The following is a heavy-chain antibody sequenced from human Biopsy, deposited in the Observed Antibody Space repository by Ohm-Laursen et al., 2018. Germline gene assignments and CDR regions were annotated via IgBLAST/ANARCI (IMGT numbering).Heavy chain of an antibody. CDR2: ISETSSHI. Sequence: GPLRLSRTASGFSVSSYDMNWVRQAPGKGLEWISYISETSSHIYDADSVRGRFTVARDIAKNSLYLQLNSLRVEDTAVYYCARDSSRRAREGGMDVWGQGTTVTVSS. V-gene: IGHV3-21*01. J-gene: IGHJ6*02. D-gene: IGHD6-6*01. CDR1: GFSVSSYD. CDR3: ARDSSRRAREGGMDV.